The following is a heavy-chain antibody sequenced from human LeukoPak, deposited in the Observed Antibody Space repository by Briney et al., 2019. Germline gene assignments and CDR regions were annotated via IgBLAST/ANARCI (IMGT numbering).Heavy chain of an antibody. D-gene: IGHD3-22*01. CDR1: GGSIGGSYY. CDR3: ARIIYYYETGGFRDYFDS. J-gene: IGHJ4*02. Sequence: SETLSLTCTVSGGSIGGSYYWNWIRQPAGKGLEGIGRIYSSGTANYNPSLKSRVTISVDTSKNQFSLKPTSVTAADTAIYYCARIIYYYETGGFRDYFDSWGQGTLVTVSS. V-gene: IGHV4-4*07. CDR2: IYSSGTA.